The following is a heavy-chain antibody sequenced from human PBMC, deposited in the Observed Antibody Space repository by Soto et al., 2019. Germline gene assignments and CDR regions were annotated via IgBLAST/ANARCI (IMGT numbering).Heavy chain of an antibody. CDR1: GYSFTTYR. Sequence: GESLKISCKGSGYSFTTYRIAWVRQMPGKGLELVGIINPGDFDTRYSPSFQGRVTISADRSISTAYLQWTSLKASDTATYYCARHEQFYYAYYGMDVWGQGTTVTV. J-gene: IGHJ6*02. CDR3: ARHEQFYYAYYGMDV. CDR2: INPGDFDT. V-gene: IGHV5-51*01.